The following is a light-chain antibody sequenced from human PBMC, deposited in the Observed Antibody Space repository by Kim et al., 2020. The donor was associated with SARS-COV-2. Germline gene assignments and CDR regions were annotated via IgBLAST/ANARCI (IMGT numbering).Light chain of an antibody. CDR2: DVS. CDR1: SSDVGGYNY. CDR3: SSYAGSNNFGV. V-gene: IGLV2-8*01. Sequence: QPLTISCPGTSSDVGGYNYVSWYQQHPGKAPKLMIYDVSKRPSGVPDRFSGSKSGNTASLTVSGLQAEDEADYYCSSYAGSNNFGVFGGGTQLTVL. J-gene: IGLJ3*02.